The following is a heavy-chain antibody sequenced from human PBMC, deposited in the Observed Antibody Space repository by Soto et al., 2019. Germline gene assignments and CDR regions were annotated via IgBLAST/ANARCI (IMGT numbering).Heavy chain of an antibody. V-gene: IGHV3-30*18. CDR1: GFTFSSYG. CDR2: ISYDGSNK. J-gene: IGHJ4*02. D-gene: IGHD5-18*01. CDR3: AKERVLYSYGYELGGY. Sequence: GGSLRLSCAASGFTFSSYGMHWVRQAPGKGLEWVAVISYDGSNKYYADSVKGRFTISRDNSKNTLYLQMNSLRAEDTAVYYCAKERVLYSYGYELGGYWGQGTLVTVSS.